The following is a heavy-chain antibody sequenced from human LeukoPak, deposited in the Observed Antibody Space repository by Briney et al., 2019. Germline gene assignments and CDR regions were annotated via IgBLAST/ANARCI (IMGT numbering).Heavy chain of an antibody. CDR3: VRGPYGASISKWFDP. CDR1: RGSISGYS. D-gene: IGHD4/OR15-4a*01. J-gene: IGHJ5*02. CDR2: IYYSGDT. Sequence: PSETLSLTCTVSRGSISGYSWSWIRQSPGGGLEWIGDIYYSGDTAYNPSLRSRVTMSVDTSKNQFSLQLRSLSTADTAVYYCVRGPYGASISKWFDPWGQGTQVIVSP. V-gene: IGHV4-59*01.